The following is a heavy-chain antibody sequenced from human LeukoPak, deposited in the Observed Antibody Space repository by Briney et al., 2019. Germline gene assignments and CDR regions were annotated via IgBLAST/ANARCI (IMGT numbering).Heavy chain of an antibody. D-gene: IGHD1-26*01. V-gene: IGHV3-23*01. CDR1: GFTFSSYA. Sequence: GGSLRLSCAASGFTFSSYAMSWVRQAPGKGLEWVSAISGSGGSTYYADSVKGRFTISRDNSKNTLYLQMNSLRAEETAVYYCAKDQKWELLPFDYWGQGTLVTVSS. J-gene: IGHJ4*02. CDR2: ISGSGGST. CDR3: AKDQKWELLPFDY.